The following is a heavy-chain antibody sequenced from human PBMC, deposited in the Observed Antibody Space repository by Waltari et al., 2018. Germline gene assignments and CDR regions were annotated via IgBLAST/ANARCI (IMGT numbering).Heavy chain of an antibody. CDR2: IYSGGSA. CDR3: ARGHRGSRPL. J-gene: IGHJ4*02. Sequence: EVRLVESGGDLVQPGGSLGLSCAASGFPVSRDSMNWLRQAPGKGLEWVSVIYSGGSANYTDSVKGRFIVSRDNSRNTLYLQMNGLRADDTAIYYCARGHRGSRPLWGQGTLVTVSS. CDR1: GFPVSRDS. D-gene: IGHD3-10*01. V-gene: IGHV3-53*01.